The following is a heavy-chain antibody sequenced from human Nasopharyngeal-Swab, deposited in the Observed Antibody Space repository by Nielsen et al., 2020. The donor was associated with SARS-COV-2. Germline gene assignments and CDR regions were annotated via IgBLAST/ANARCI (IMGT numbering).Heavy chain of an antibody. CDR3: ARGAFEYSSSWYDPYYFDY. CDR1: GFTFSSYA. Sequence: GESLKISCAASGFTFSSYAMSWVRQAPGKGLEWVSTISGSGGYTYYADSVKGRFTISRDNSKNTLYLQMNSLRVEDTAIYYCARGAFEYSSSWYDPYYFDYWGQGTLVTVSS. V-gene: IGHV3-23*01. J-gene: IGHJ4*02. CDR2: ISGSGGYT. D-gene: IGHD6-19*01.